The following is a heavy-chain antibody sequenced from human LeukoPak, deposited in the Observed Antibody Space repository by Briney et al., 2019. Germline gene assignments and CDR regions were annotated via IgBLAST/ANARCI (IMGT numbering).Heavy chain of an antibody. Sequence: GGSLRLSCAVSGFTFSSYWMDWVRQVPGEGLVWVSRISSDGSKTAYADSVKGRFTISRDNAKNTMYLQMSSLRVEDTAVYYCAKRGDGGAWYDYWGQGILVIVSS. CDR3: AKRGDGGAWYDY. J-gene: IGHJ4*02. CDR2: ISSDGSKT. CDR1: GFTFSSYW. V-gene: IGHV3-74*01. D-gene: IGHD6-19*01.